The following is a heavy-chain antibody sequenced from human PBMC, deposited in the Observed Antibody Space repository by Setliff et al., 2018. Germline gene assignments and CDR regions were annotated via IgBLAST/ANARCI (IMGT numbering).Heavy chain of an antibody. D-gene: IGHD5-12*01. J-gene: IGHJ5*02. CDR2: ISSSSSYI. CDR3: ARAPSTRGYSGYDS. Sequence: PGGSLRLSCAASGFTFSSYSMNWVRQAPGKGLEWVSSISSSSSYIYYAHSVKDRFTISRDNAKNSLYLQMNSLRAEDTAVYYCARAPSTRGYSGYDSWGQGTLVTVSS. V-gene: IGHV3-21*01. CDR1: GFTFSSYS.